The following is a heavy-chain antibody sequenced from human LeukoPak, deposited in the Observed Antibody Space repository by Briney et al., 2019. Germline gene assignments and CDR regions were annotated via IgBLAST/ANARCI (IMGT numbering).Heavy chain of an antibody. V-gene: IGHV4-30-2*01. CDR2: IYHSGST. CDR1: GGSISSGGYY. D-gene: IGHD3-3*01. J-gene: IGHJ4*02. Sequence: SQTLSLTCTVSGGSISSGGYYWSWIRQPPGKGLEWIGYIYHSGSTYYNPSLKSRVTISVDRSKNQFSLKLSSVTAADTAVYYCARDPGDFWSGPRRSFDYWGQGTLVTVSS. CDR3: ARDPGDFWSGPRRSFDY.